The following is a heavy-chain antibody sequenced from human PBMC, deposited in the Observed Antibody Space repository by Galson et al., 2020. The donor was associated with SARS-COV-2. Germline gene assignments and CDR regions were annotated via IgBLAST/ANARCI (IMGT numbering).Heavy chain of an antibody. Sequence: GGSLRLSCEASGFIFSSYEMIWVRQIPGKGLQGVSYIRNDGTNIQYADSVKGRFTVSRDNARNSLYLQMNSLRVEDTGVYYCVTGNFADRRHYWGQGTPVSVSS. CDR2: IRNDGTNI. V-gene: IGHV3-48*03. CDR1: GFIFSSYE. CDR3: VTGNFADRRHY. J-gene: IGHJ4*02.